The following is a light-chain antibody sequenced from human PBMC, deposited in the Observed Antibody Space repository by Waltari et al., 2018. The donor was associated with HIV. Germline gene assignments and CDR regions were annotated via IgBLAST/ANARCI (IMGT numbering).Light chain of an antibody. V-gene: IGLV2-11*01. CDR2: DVT. CDR3: CSYAGSPWM. J-gene: IGLJ3*02. CDR1: NADVGAYHY. Sequence: QSVLTQPRSLSGSPRQSVTISCTGTNADVGAYHYVSWYQQHPGKAPKLIIYDVTKRPSGVPDRFSGSKSGNTASLTISGLQAEDEADYYCCSYAGSPWMFGGGTRLTVL.